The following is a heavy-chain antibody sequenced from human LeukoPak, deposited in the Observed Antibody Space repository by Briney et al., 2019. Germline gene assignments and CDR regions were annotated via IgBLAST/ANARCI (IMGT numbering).Heavy chain of an antibody. CDR3: ARDGPGYSYGSYYFDY. Sequence: GASVKVSCKASGGTFSSYAISWVRQAPGQGLEWMGGIIPIFGTANYAQKFQGRVTITTDESTSTAYMELSSLRSEDTAVYYCARDGPGYSYGSYYFDYWGQGTLVTVSS. CDR1: GGTFSSYA. J-gene: IGHJ4*02. CDR2: IIPIFGTA. D-gene: IGHD5-18*01. V-gene: IGHV1-69*05.